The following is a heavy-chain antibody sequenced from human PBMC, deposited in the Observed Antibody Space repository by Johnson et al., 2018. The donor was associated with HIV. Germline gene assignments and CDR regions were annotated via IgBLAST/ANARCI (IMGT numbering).Heavy chain of an antibody. V-gene: IGHV3-53*01. J-gene: IGHJ3*01. D-gene: IGHD1-26*01. Sequence: VQLVESGGGLIQPGGSLRLSCAASGFTVSSNYMSWVRQAPGKGLEWVAVIYSGGTTYYADSVKGRFTISRDNSKNTLYLKRKTLRAEDTAVYYCARESANSGRYSGAFYVWGQGTMVIVSS. CDR3: ARESANSGRYSGAFYV. CDR2: IYSGGTT. CDR1: GFTVSSNY.